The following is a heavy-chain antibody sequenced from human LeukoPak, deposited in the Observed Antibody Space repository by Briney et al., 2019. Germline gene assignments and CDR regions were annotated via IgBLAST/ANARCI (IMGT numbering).Heavy chain of an antibody. CDR1: GGTFSSYA. Sequence: ASVKVSCMASGGTFSSYAISWVRQAPGQGLEWMGGFDPEDGETIYAQKFQGRVTMTEDTSTDTAYMELSSLRSEDTAVYYCATAFIVGAPGGAFDIWGQGTMVTVSS. V-gene: IGHV1-24*01. J-gene: IGHJ3*02. D-gene: IGHD1-26*01. CDR2: FDPEDGET. CDR3: ATAFIVGAPGGAFDI.